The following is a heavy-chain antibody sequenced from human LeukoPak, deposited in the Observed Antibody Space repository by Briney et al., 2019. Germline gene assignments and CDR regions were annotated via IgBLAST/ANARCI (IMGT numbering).Heavy chain of an antibody. CDR2: ISGSGGST. Sequence: PGGSLRLSCAASGITVSSNYISWVRQAPGKGLEWVSAISGSGGSTYYADSVKGRFTISRDNSKNTLYLQMNSLRAEDTAVYYCAKEGAADAFDIWGQGTMVTVSS. CDR3: AKEGAADAFDI. J-gene: IGHJ3*02. CDR1: GITVSSNY. V-gene: IGHV3-23*01.